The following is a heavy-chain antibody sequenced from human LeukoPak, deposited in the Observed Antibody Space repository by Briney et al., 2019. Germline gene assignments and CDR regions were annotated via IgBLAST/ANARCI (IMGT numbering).Heavy chain of an antibody. CDR1: GFTFSTYW. D-gene: IGHD2-15*01. Sequence: GGSLRLSCAASGFTFSTYWMHWVRQAPGKGLVWVSRINNDGSSTTYADSVQGRFTISRDNSKSTLCLQMNSLRAEDTAVYYCAKQLGYCSDGSCYFPYWGQGTLVTVSS. V-gene: IGHV3-74*01. J-gene: IGHJ4*02. CDR3: AKQLGYCSDGSCYFPY. CDR2: INNDGSST.